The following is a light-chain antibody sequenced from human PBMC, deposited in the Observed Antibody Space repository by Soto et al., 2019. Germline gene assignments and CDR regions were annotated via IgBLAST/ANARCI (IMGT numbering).Light chain of an antibody. V-gene: IGKV3-20*01. CDR2: GGS. CDR3: QQYGSSRVT. J-gene: IGKJ4*01. Sequence: EIVLTQSPGTLSLSPGERATLSCRASQSVSSSYLAWYQRKPGQAPGLLIYGGSSRATGIQDRFSGSGSGTDFTLAISRLEPQDFAVYYCQQYGSSRVTVGGGTKVYI. CDR1: QSVSSSY.